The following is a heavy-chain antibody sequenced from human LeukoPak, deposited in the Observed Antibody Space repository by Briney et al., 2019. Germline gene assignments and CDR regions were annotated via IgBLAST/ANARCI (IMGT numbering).Heavy chain of an antibody. CDR3: ASFRRGFGELSKYYSYYYMDV. J-gene: IGHJ6*03. V-gene: IGHV4-39*01. D-gene: IGHD3-10*01. CDR1: GGSISSSSYY. Sequence: SETLSLTCTVSGGSISSSSYYWGWIRQPPGKGLEWIGSIYYSGSTYYNPSLKSRLTISVDTAKNQFSLKLSSVTAADTAVYYCASFRRGFGELSKYYSYYYMDVWGNGTTVTVSS. CDR2: IYYSGST.